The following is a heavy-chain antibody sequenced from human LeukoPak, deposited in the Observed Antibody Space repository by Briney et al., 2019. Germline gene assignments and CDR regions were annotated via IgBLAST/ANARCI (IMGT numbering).Heavy chain of an antibody. CDR2: IDWNSGSI. V-gene: IGHV3-9*01. J-gene: IGHJ4*02. CDR3: ARQGGYGTAFDY. D-gene: IGHD4-17*01. Sequence: PGRSLRLSCAASGFTFDDYAMHWVRQAPGKGLQWVSGIDWNSGSIGYADSVKGRFTISRDNAKNSLYLQMNSLRAEDTALYYCARQGGYGTAFDYWGQGTLVTVSS. CDR1: GFTFDDYA.